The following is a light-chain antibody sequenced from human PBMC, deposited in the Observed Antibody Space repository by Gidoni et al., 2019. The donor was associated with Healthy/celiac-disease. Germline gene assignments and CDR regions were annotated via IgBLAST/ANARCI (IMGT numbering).Light chain of an antibody. CDR3: MQALQTPPYT. J-gene: IGKJ2*01. CDR1: QSLLHSNGYNY. V-gene: IGKV2-28*01. Sequence: DIVMTQSPRSLPVTPGEPASISCRSSQSLLHSNGYNYLDWYLQKPGQSPQLLIYLGSNRASGVPDRCSGSGSGTDFTLKISRVEAEDVGVYYCMQALQTPPYTFGQXTKLEIK. CDR2: LGS.